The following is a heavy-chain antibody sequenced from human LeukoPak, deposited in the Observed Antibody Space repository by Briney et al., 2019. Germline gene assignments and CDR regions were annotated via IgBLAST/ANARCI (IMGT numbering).Heavy chain of an antibody. CDR2: IKSKTDGGTT. D-gene: IGHD3-10*01. Sequence: PGGSLRLSCAASGFTFSNAWMSWVRQAPGKGREWVGRIKSKTDGGTTDYAAPVKGRFTISRDDSKNTLYLQMNSLKTEDTAVYYCTTGTGADTYYYGSGSYGYFDYWGQGTLVTVSS. CDR3: TTGTGADTYYYGSGSYGYFDY. CDR1: GFTFSNAW. J-gene: IGHJ4*02. V-gene: IGHV3-15*01.